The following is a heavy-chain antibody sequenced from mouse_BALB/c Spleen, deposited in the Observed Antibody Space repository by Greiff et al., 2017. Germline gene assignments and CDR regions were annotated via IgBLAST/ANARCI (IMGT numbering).Heavy chain of an antibody. D-gene: IGHD2-3*01. Sequence: EVQLVESGPELVKPGASVKISCKASGYSFTGYFMNWVMQSHGKSLEWIGRINPYNGDTFYNQKFKGKATLTVDKSSSTAHMELRSLASEDSAVYYCAREDYDGYSFAYWGQGTLVTVSA. J-gene: IGHJ3*01. CDR3: AREDYDGYSFAY. CDR2: INPYNGDT. V-gene: IGHV1-20*02. CDR1: GYSFTGYF.